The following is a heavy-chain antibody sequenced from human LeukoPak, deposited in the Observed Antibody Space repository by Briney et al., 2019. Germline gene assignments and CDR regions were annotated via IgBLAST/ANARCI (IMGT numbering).Heavy chain of an antibody. D-gene: IGHD4-17*01. Sequence: GGSLRLSCAASGFTFSSYSMNWVRQAPGKGLEWVSSISSSSSYIYYADSVKGRFTISRDNAKNSLYLQMNSLRAEDTAVYYCARDRGYGDYACWIWGRGTLVTVSS. CDR2: ISSSSSYI. J-gene: IGHJ2*01. CDR1: GFTFSSYS. CDR3: ARDRGYGDYACWI. V-gene: IGHV3-21*01.